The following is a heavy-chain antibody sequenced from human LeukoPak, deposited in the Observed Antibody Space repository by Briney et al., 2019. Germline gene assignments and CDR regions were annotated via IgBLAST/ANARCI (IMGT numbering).Heavy chain of an antibody. D-gene: IGHD3-22*01. CDR1: GVSISSRNSY. CDR3: ARGPYSYDSSGAFDI. V-gene: IGHV4-39*07. CDR2: ISSSGST. J-gene: IGHJ3*02. Sequence: SETLSLTCTVSGVSISSRNSYCGWIRHPPGKGLEWIGRISSSGSTNYNPSLKSRVTISVDTSKNQCSLKLSSVTAADTAVYFCARGPYSYDSSGAFDIWGQGTMVTVSS.